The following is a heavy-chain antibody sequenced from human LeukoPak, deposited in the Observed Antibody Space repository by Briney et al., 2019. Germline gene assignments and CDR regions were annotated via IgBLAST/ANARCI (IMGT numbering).Heavy chain of an antibody. CDR2: ISYTSSTI. V-gene: IGHV3-48*04. Sequence: PGGSLRLSCAASGFTFSSYSMNWVRQAPGKGLEWLSYISYTSSTIYYADSVKGRFTISRDNAKNSLFLQMSSLRAEDTAVYYCARIGRDSPFDYWGQGTLVTVSS. D-gene: IGHD3-22*01. CDR1: GFTFSSYS. CDR3: ARIGRDSPFDY. J-gene: IGHJ4*02.